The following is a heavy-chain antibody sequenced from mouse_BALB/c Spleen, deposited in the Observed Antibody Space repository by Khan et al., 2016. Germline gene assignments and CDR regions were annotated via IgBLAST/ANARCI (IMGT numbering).Heavy chain of an antibody. D-gene: IGHD2-2*01. CDR3: ARKEDFGYYFDY. Sequence: EVQLQESGPGLVKPSRSLSLTCTVTGYSITSDYAWNWIRQFPGNKLEWMGYISYSGSTSYNPSLKSRISITRDTSKNQFFLQLNSVTTEDTATYYCARKEDFGYYFDYWGQGTTLTVSS. V-gene: IGHV3-2*02. J-gene: IGHJ2*01. CDR2: ISYSGST. CDR1: GYSITSDYA.